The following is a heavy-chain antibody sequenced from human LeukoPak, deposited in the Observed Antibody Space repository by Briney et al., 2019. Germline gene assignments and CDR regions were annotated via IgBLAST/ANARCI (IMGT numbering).Heavy chain of an antibody. CDR3: ARGKLKVVLDY. Sequence: SETLSLTCTVSGGPISSGGYYWSWIRQHPGKGLEWIGYIYYSGSTYYNPSLKSRVTISVDTSKNQFSLKLSSVTAADTAVYYCARGKLKVVLDYWGQGTLVTVSS. J-gene: IGHJ4*02. CDR1: GGPISSGGYY. CDR2: IYYSGST. D-gene: IGHD2-15*01. V-gene: IGHV4-31*03.